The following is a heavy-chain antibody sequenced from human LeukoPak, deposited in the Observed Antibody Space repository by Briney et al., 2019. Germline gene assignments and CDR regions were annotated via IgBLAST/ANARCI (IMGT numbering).Heavy chain of an antibody. Sequence: GESLKISCKGSGYSFTNYWIAWVRQMPGKGLEWMGIIYPGDSDTRCRPSFQGQVTISADMSINTAYLQWSSLKASDTAMYYCARPLSSGWYGSFDYWGQGTLVTVSS. CDR1: GYSFTNYW. J-gene: IGHJ4*02. V-gene: IGHV5-51*01. D-gene: IGHD6-19*01. CDR3: ARPLSSGWYGSFDY. CDR2: IYPGDSDT.